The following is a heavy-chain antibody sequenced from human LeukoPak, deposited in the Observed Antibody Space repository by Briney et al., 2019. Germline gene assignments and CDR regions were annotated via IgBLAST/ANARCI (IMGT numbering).Heavy chain of an antibody. J-gene: IGHJ4*02. V-gene: IGHV4-4*07. CDR2: IYTSGST. D-gene: IGHD3-22*01. CDR1: GGSISSYY. CDR3: ARAGRRSYYYDSSGYKPTDYFDY. Sequence: PSETLSLTCAVSGGSISSYYWSWIRQPAGKGLEWIGRIYTSGSTNYNPSLKSRVTMSVDTSKNQFSLKLSSATAADTAVYYCARAGRRSYYYDSSGYKPTDYFDYWGQGTLVTVSS.